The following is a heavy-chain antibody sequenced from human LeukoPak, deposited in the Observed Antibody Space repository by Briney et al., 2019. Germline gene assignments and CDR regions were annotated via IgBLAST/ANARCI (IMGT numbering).Heavy chain of an antibody. CDR3: ARTPGRYGDYVGWFDP. CDR2: IYYSGST. V-gene: IGHV4-31*03. J-gene: IGHJ5*02. D-gene: IGHD4-17*01. Sequence: PSQTLSLTCTVSGGSISSGGYYWSWIRQHPGKGLEWIGYIYYSGSTYYNPSLKSRVTVSVDTSKNQFSLKLSSVTAADTAVYYCARTPGRYGDYVGWFDPWGQGTLVTVSS. CDR1: GGSISSGGYY.